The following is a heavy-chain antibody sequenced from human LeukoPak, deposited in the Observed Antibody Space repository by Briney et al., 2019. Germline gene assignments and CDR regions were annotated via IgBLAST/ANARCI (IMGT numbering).Heavy chain of an antibody. CDR3: ARGYEGDYSNSVDY. V-gene: IGHV1-69*04. CDR1: GGTFSSYA. Sequence: GSSVKVSCKASGGTFSSYAISWVRQAPGQGLEWMGRIIPILGIANYAHKFQGRVTITADKSTSTAYMELSSLRSEDTAVYYCARGYEGDYSNSVDYWGQGTLVTVSS. D-gene: IGHD4-11*01. CDR2: IIPILGIA. J-gene: IGHJ4*02.